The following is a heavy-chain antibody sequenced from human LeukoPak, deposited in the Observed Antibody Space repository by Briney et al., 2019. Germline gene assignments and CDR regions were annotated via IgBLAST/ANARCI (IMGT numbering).Heavy chain of an antibody. CDR2: INHSGST. D-gene: IGHD6-19*01. Sequence: TSETLSLTRAVYGGSFSGYYWSWIRQPPGKGLEWIGEINHSGSTNYNPSLKSRVTISVDTSKNQFSLKLSSVTAADTAVYYCARMAVAGRIDYWGQGTLVTVSS. J-gene: IGHJ4*02. V-gene: IGHV4-34*01. CDR3: ARMAVAGRIDY. CDR1: GGSFSGYY.